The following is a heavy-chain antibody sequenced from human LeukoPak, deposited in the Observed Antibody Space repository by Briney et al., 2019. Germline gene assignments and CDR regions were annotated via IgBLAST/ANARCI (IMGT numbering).Heavy chain of an antibody. Sequence: SETLSLTCAVYGGSFSGYYWSWLRQPPGKGLEWVGEINHSGSTNYNPSLKSRLTISVDTSKNQFSLKLSSVTAADTAVYYCARASITMVRGVIITSHFDYWGQGTLVTVSS. D-gene: IGHD3-10*01. CDR3: ARASITMVRGVIITSHFDY. J-gene: IGHJ4*02. CDR1: GGSFSGYY. CDR2: INHSGST. V-gene: IGHV4-34*01.